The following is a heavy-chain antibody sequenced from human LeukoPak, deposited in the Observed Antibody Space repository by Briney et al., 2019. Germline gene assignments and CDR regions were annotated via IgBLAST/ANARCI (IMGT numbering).Heavy chain of an antibody. V-gene: IGHV4-61*02. Sequence: TLSLTCTVSGGSISSGSYYWSWIRQPAGKGLEWIGRIYTSGSTNYNPSLKSRVTISVDTSKNQFSLKLSSVTAADTAVYYCARTLRNWFDPWGQGTLVTVSS. CDR3: ARTLRNWFDP. CDR1: GGSISSGSYY. CDR2: IYTSGST. J-gene: IGHJ5*02.